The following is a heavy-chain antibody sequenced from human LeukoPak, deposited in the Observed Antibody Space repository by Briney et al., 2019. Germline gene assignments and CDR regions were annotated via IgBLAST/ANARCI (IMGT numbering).Heavy chain of an antibody. D-gene: IGHD1-14*01. CDR1: GFTFSTHW. CDR3: ARGRNEQYKNSWYDN. CDR2: IKQDGSET. V-gene: IGHV3-7*01. Sequence: GGSLRLSCAASGFTFSTHWMTWVRQAPGKGLEWVALIKQDGSETYYMDSVKGRFTISRDNTKSTLYLQMNSLGAEDTAEYYCARGRNEQYKNSWYDNWGQGTLVTVSS. J-gene: IGHJ5*02.